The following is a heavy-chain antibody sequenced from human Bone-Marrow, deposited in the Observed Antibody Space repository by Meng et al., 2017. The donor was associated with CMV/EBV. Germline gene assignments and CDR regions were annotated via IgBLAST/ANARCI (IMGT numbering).Heavy chain of an antibody. CDR2: INWNGGST. D-gene: IGHD2-2*01. CDR3: ARGGEEYAPSWGDWFDP. Sequence: GESLKISCAASGFTFDDYGMCWVRQAPGKGLEWVSGINWNGGSTGYADFVKGRFTIPRDNAKNSLYLQMNSLRAEDTALYYCARGGEEYAPSWGDWFDPWGQGTLVTVSS. J-gene: IGHJ5*02. V-gene: IGHV3-20*04. CDR1: GFTFDDYG.